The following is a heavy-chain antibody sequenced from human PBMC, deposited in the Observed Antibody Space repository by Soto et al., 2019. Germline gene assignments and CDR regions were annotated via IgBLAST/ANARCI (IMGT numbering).Heavy chain of an antibody. D-gene: IGHD2-2*01. J-gene: IGHJ6*02. V-gene: IGHV1-69*01. Sequence: SVQVSCTASGGPFSSYAISWVRQAPGQGLEWMGGIIPIFGTANYAQKFQGRVTITADESTSTAYMELSSLRSEDTAVYYCARESGGGRQVDYNYYGMYGWGQGPTVTLAS. CDR3: ARESGGGRQVDYNYYGMYG. CDR2: IIPIFGTA. CDR1: GGPFSSYA.